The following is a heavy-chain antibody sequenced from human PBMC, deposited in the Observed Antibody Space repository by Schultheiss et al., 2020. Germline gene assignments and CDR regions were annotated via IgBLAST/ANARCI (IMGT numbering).Heavy chain of an antibody. D-gene: IGHD3-3*01. V-gene: IGHV3-23*01. CDR3: AKERTDFWSGYYAPGRAFDI. Sequence: GESLKISCAASGFTFSSYAMSWVRQAPGRGLQWVSAISGSGGSTYYADSVKGRFTISRDNSKNTLYLQMNSLRAEDTAVYYCAKERTDFWSGYYAPGRAFDIWGQGTMVTVSS. J-gene: IGHJ3*02. CDR1: GFTFSSYA. CDR2: ISGSGGST.